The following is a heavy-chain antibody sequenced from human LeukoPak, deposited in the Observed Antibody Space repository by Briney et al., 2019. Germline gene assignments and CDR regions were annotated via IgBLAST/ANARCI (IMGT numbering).Heavy chain of an antibody. CDR2: INPSGGST. CDR1: GYTFTSYY. J-gene: IGHJ6*02. D-gene: IGHD2-2*01. CDR3: ARGVPAAIPHYYYGMDV. Sequence: GASVKVSCKASGYTFTSYYMHWVRQAPGQGLEWMGIINPSGGSTSYAQKFQGRVTMTRDTSTSTVYMELSSLRSEDTAVYYCARGVPAAIPHYYYGMDVWGQGTTVTVSS. V-gene: IGHV1-46*01.